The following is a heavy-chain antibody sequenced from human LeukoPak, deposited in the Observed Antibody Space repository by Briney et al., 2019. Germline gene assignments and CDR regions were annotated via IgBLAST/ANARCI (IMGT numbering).Heavy chain of an antibody. Sequence: GASVKVSCKASGGTFSSYDINWVRQATGQGLEWMGWMNPNSGNTGFAQKFQGRVTMTRTTSISTAYMELSSLRSEDTAVYYCARNDYGGHDAFDIWGQGTMVTVSS. CDR3: ARNDYGGHDAFDI. V-gene: IGHV1-8*02. CDR1: GGTFSSYD. D-gene: IGHD4-17*01. J-gene: IGHJ3*02. CDR2: MNPNSGNT.